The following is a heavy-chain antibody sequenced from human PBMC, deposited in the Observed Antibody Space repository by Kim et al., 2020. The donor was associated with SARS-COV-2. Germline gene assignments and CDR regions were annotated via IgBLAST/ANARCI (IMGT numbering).Heavy chain of an antibody. V-gene: IGHV1-69*04. CDR2: IIPILGIA. J-gene: IGHJ4*02. CDR3: ARDWASPSCSGGSCSTRGFDY. CDR1: GGTFSSYA. D-gene: IGHD2-15*01. Sequence: SVKVSCKASGGTFSSYAISWVRQAPGQGLEWMGRIIPILGIANYAQKFQGRVTITADKSTSTAYMELSSLRSEDTAVYYCARDWASPSCSGGSCSTRGFDYWGQGTLVTVSS.